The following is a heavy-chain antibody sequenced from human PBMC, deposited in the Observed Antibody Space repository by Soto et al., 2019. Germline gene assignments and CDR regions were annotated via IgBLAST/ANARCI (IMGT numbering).Heavy chain of an antibody. Sequence: SETLSLTCAVYGGSFSGYYWSWIRQPPGKGLEWIGEINHSGSTNYNPSLKSRVTISVDMSKNQFSLKLSSVTAADTAVYYCAIHLRYFDWLRDYWGQGTLVNV. D-gene: IGHD3-9*01. CDR1: GGSFSGYY. CDR3: AIHLRYFDWLRDY. CDR2: INHSGST. J-gene: IGHJ4*02. V-gene: IGHV4-34*01.